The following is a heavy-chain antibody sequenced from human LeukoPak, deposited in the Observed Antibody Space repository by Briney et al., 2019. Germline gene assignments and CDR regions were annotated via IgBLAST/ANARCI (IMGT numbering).Heavy chain of an antibody. J-gene: IGHJ4*02. CDR2: ISGSGGST. CDR1: GLTFSSYA. V-gene: IGHV3-23*01. CDR3: AKPPIGYCSSTSPMCWIDDY. D-gene: IGHD2-2*01. Sequence: PGGSLRLSCAASGLTFSSYAMSWVRQAPGKGLEWVSAISGSGGSTYYADSVKGRFTISRDNSKNTLYLQMNSLRAEDTAVYYCAKPPIGYCSSTSPMCWIDDYWGQGTLVTVSS.